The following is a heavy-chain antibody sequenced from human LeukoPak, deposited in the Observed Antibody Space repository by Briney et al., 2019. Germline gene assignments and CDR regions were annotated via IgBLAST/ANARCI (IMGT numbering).Heavy chain of an antibody. CDR1: GFTFRKYA. J-gene: IGHJ4*02. V-gene: IGHV3-23*01. D-gene: IGHD2-2*02. CDR3: AKLPRGGALYDY. CDR2: ISGSGGST. Sequence: GASLRRSCAASGFTFRKYAMSWVRQDQGKGLEWVSAISGSGGSTYYADSVKGRFTISRDSSENTLFLQMDSLRAEDTAVYYCAKLPRGGALYDYWGQGTLVTVSS.